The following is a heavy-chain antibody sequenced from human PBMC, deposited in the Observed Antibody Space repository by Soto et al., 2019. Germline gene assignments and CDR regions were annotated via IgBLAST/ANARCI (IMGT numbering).Heavy chain of an antibody. D-gene: IGHD6-6*01. J-gene: IGHJ4*03. CDR1: GDSFSSADYY. Sequence: SETLSLTCTLSGDSFSSADYYWSWIRQPPGKGLEWIGYIYYSGNTYYNPSLKSRVAISGDTSKNQFSLKLTSVTAADTAVYYCARGPYSSSSVGSFDSWGQGTTVTVSS. V-gene: IGHV4-30-4*01. CDR3: ARGPYSSSSVGSFDS. CDR2: IYYSGNT.